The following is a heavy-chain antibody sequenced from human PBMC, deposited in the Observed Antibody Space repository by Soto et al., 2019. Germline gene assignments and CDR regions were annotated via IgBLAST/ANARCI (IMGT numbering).Heavy chain of an antibody. J-gene: IGHJ6*02. Sequence: QVQLVQSGSEVKEPGASVKVSCKASGYTFTGYYVIWVRQAPGQGPECMGWINPYTGGTNYAQKFQGRVTMTSDTSISTAYMELSKLISDDTAVYYCATQFHHCGGDCYRGPYFGMDVWGQGTTVTVSS. D-gene: IGHD2-21*02. CDR1: GYTFTGYY. V-gene: IGHV1-2*02. CDR2: INPYTGGT. CDR3: ATQFHHCGGDCYRGPYFGMDV.